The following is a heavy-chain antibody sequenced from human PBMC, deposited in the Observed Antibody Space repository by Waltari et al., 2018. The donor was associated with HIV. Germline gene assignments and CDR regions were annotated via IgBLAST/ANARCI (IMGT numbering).Heavy chain of an antibody. J-gene: IGHJ4*02. D-gene: IGHD3-16*01. Sequence: EVQLVESGGGLVQPGGSLRLSCAASGFTFSSYWMSWVRQAPGKGLEWVANIKQDGSEKYYVDSVKGRFTISRDNAKNSLYLQMNSLRAEDTAVYYCARVSEGSYGQTLSFDYWGQGTLVTVSS. V-gene: IGHV3-7*01. CDR1: GFTFSSYW. CDR2: IKQDGSEK. CDR3: ARVSEGSYGQTLSFDY.